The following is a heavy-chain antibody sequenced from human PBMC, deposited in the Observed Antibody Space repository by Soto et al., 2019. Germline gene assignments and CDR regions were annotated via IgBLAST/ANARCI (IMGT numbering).Heavy chain of an antibody. J-gene: IGHJ4*02. Sequence: SETLSLTCTVSGGSISSFYWSWIRQPPGKGLEWIGYIYCSGSTNYNPSLKSRVTISVDTSKNQFSLKLSSVTAADTAVYYCARSDGRYWGQGTLVTVSS. V-gene: IGHV4-59*01. CDR1: GGSISSFY. CDR2: IYCSGST. CDR3: ARSDGRY.